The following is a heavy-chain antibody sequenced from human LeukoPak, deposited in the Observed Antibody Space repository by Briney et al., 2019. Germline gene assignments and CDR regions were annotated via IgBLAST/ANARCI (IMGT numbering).Heavy chain of an antibody. V-gene: IGHV3-74*01. J-gene: IGHJ6*02. CDR2: IDSDGSYI. CDR3: ARDKAYGMDV. CDR1: GFTFSSYG. Sequence: GGSLRLSCAASGFTFSSYGMHWVRQAPGKGLVWVSRIDSDGSYINYADSVKGRFTISRDNAKNTVYLQMNSLRAEDTAAYYCARDKAYGMDVCGQGTTVTVS.